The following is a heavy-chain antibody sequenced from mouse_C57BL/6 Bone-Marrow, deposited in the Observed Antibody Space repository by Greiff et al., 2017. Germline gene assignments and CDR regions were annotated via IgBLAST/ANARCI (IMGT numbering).Heavy chain of an antibody. CDR3: ARDSRGSSSWFAY. V-gene: IGHV5-4*01. CDR2: ISDGGSYT. D-gene: IGHD1-1*01. J-gene: IGHJ3*01. Sequence: EVKLMESGGGLVKPGGSLKLSCAASGFTFSSYAMSWVRQTPEQRLEWVATISDGGSYTYYPDNVKGRFTISRDNAKNNLYLQMSHLKSEDTAMYYCARDSRGSSSWFAYWGQGTLVTVSA. CDR1: GFTFSSYA.